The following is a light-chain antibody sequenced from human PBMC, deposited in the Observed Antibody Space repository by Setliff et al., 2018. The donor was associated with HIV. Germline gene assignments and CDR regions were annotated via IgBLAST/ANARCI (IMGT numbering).Light chain of an antibody. V-gene: IGLV2-14*01. CDR2: DVS. Sequence: QSVLTQPASVSGSPGQSITISCTGTSSDVGGYNYVSWYQQHPGKAPKFMIYDVSKRPSGVSNRFSGSKSGNTASLTISGLQAEDEADYYCSSYTSSSTEVFGTGTKATVL. CDR3: SSYTSSSTEV. J-gene: IGLJ1*01. CDR1: SSDVGGYNY.